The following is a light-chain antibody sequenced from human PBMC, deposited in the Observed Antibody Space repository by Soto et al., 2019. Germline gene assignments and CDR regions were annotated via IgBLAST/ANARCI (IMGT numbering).Light chain of an antibody. Sequence: EIVLTQSPGTLSLSPGERATLSCRASQSVSSRNLAWYQQKPGQAPRLLIYGASSRATGVPDRFSGSGSGTNFTLTISRREPEDFAVYYCQQYGSSSLFGQGTRLEIK. V-gene: IGKV3-20*01. CDR1: QSVSSRN. J-gene: IGKJ5*01. CDR2: GAS. CDR3: QQYGSSSL.